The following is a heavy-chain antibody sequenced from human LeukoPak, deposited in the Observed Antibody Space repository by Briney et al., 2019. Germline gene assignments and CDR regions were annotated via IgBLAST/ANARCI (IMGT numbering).Heavy chain of an antibody. J-gene: IGHJ4*02. CDR3: ARGIAAARETGFDY. Sequence: PSETLSLTCAVYGGSFGGYYWSWIRQPPGKGLEWIGEINHSGSTNYNPSLKSRVTISVDTSKNQFSLKLSSVTAADTAVYYCARGIAAARETGFDYWGQGTLVTVSS. CDR2: INHSGST. CDR1: GGSFGGYY. D-gene: IGHD6-13*01. V-gene: IGHV4-34*01.